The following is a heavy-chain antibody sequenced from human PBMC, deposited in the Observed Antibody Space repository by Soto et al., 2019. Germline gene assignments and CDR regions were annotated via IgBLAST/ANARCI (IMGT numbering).Heavy chain of an antibody. CDR1: GGSSISYY. CDR3: ARHVSSWTNPSNWFDP. D-gene: IGHD2-8*01. J-gene: IGHJ5*02. CDR2: IYYNGNT. Sequence: SETLSHTCTVSGGSSISYYWNWVRQPPGQGLEWIGYIYYNGNTNYNPSLKSRVTISVDTSKNQFSLKLSSVTAADTAVYYCARHVSSWTNPSNWFDPWGQGTLVTVSS. V-gene: IGHV4-59*08.